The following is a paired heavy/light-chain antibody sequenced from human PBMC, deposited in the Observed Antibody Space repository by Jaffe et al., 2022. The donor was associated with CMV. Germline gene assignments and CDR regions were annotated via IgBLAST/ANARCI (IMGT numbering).Light chain of an antibody. Sequence: SSELTQDPAVSVALGQTVRITCQGDSLRSYYASWYQQKPGQAPVLVIYGKNNRPSGIPDRFSGSSSGNTASLTITGAQAEDEADYYCNSRDSSGNLVFGGGTKLTVL. CDR1: SLRSYY. CDR3: NSRDSSGNLV. CDR2: GKN. J-gene: IGLJ2*01. V-gene: IGLV3-19*01.
Heavy chain of an antibody. CDR1: GFTFSNAW. V-gene: IGHV3-15*01. CDR2: IKSKTDGGTT. J-gene: IGHJ4*02. D-gene: IGHD3-3*01. CDR3: TTLAHEYYDFWSGYRRRLYYFDY. Sequence: EVQLVESGGGLVKPGGSLRLSCAASGFTFSNAWMSWVRQAPGKGLEWVGRIKSKTDGGTTDYAAPVKGRFTISRDDSKNTLYLQMNSLKTEDTAVYYCTTLAHEYYDFWSGYRRRLYYFDYWGQGTLVTVSS.